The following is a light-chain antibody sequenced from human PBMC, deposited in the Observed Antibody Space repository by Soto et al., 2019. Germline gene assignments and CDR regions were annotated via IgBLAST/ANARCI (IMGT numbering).Light chain of an antibody. CDR3: QQYNNWPLT. CDR2: GAS. CDR1: QSVSSN. Sequence: EIVMTQSPATLSVSPGERATLSCRASQSVSSNLAWYQQKPGQAPRLLLSGASTRATGIPARFSGSGSGTEFTLTISSLQSEDFAVYYCQQYNNWPLTFGQGTKVEI. V-gene: IGKV3-15*01. J-gene: IGKJ1*01.